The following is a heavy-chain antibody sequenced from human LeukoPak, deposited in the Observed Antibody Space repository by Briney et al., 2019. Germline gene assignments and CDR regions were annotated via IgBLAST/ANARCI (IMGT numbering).Heavy chain of an antibody. CDR1: GHTFTAYY. D-gene: IGHD3-10*01. Sequence: ASVKVSFMASGHTFTAYYIHWVRQAPGQGLEWMGWIHPGTGDTNYAQKFQGRVTVSRDTSISTAYMELSRLRSDDTAVYYCGSYASGYNWLKVWGQGTPVTVSS. J-gene: IGHJ4*02. V-gene: IGHV1-2*02. CDR3: GSYASGYNWLKV. CDR2: IHPGTGDT.